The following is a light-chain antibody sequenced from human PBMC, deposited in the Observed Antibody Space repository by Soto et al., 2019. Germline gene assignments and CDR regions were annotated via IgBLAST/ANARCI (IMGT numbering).Light chain of an antibody. J-gene: IGKJ3*01. CDR2: AAS. Sequence: DIQMTQSPSSLSASVGDSVTITCRASQSISNYLNWYQQKPGKAPKLLIYAASTLQGGVPSTFSGSGSGSYFTLTISSLQPEDFATYYCQQSYSTPPFTFGPGTKVDI. V-gene: IGKV1-39*01. CDR3: QQSYSTPPFT. CDR1: QSISNY.